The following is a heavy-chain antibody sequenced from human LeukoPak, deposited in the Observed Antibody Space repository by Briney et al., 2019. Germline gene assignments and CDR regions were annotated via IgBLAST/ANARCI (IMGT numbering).Heavy chain of an antibody. CDR1: GXSISHYY. V-gene: IGHV4-59*01. CDR2: IYKSGST. J-gene: IGHJ4*02. CDR3: ARGPGSYDFDY. D-gene: IGHD1-26*01. Sequence: SETLSLTCSVSGXSISHYYGSWIRQPPGKGLEWIGHIYKSGSTNYNPSLKSRVTISVDTSKNQFSLKLSSVSAADTAVYYCARGPGSYDFDYWGQGTLVTVSS.